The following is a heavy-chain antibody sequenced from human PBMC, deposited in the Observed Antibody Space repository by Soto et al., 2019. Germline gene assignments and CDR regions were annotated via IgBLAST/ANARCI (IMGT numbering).Heavy chain of an antibody. CDR1: GFTFSSYE. Sequence: SLRLSCAASGFTFSSYEMNWVRQAPGKGLEWVSYISSSGSTIYHADSVKGRFTISRDNAKNSLYLQMNSLRVEDTAVYYCARDLYDSSGYCPLDYWGQGTLVTVSS. V-gene: IGHV3-48*03. CDR3: ARDLYDSSGYCPLDY. D-gene: IGHD3-22*01. J-gene: IGHJ4*02. CDR2: ISSSGSTI.